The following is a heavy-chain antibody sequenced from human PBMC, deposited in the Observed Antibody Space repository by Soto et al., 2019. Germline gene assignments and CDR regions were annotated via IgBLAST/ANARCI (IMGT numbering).Heavy chain of an antibody. CDR3: ARHGLGPFYYYGMDV. Sequence: SETLSLTCTVCGGSISSSSYYWGWIRQPPGKGLEWIGSIYYSGSTYYNPSLKSRVTISVDTSKNQFSLKLSSVTAADTAVYYCARHGLGPFYYYGMDVWGQGTTVTVSS. CDR1: GGSISSSSYY. CDR2: IYYSGST. J-gene: IGHJ6*02. V-gene: IGHV4-39*01.